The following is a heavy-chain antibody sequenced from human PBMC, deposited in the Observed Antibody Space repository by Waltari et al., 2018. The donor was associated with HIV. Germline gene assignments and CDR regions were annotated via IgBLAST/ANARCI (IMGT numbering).Heavy chain of an antibody. CDR2: INPNRGGT. CDR3: ARGQAGIAAHYYYYGMDV. J-gene: IGHJ6*02. Sequence: QVQLVQSGAEVKKPGASVKVSCKASGYTFTGYYMHWVRQAPGQGLEWMGWINPNRGGTNYAQKFQGRVTMTRDTSISTAYMELSRLRSDDTAVYYCARGQAGIAAHYYYYGMDVWGQGTTVTVSS. D-gene: IGHD6-13*01. CDR1: GYTFTGYY. V-gene: IGHV1-2*02.